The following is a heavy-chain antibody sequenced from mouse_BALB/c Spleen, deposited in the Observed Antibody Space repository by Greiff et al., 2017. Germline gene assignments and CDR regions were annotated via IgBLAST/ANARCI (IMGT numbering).Heavy chain of an antibody. CDR3: AREGYYCKDYAMDY. Sequence: QFQLQQSGAELVRPGVSVKISCKGSGYTFTDYATHWVKQSHAKSLEWIGVISTYYGDASYNQKFKGKATMTVDKSSSTAYMELARLTSEDSAIYYGAREGYYCKDYAMDYWGQGTSVTVSS. CDR1: GYTFTDYA. V-gene: IGHV1S137*01. D-gene: IGHD2-1*01. J-gene: IGHJ4*01. CDR2: ISTYYGDA.